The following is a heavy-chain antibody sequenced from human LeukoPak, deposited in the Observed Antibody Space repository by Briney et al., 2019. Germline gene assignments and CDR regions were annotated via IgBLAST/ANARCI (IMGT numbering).Heavy chain of an antibody. Sequence: GESLKISCKGFGYSFSTYWIGWVRQMPGKGLEWMGIIYPDDSDTRYRPSFQGQVTISVDKSISTAYLQWSSLKASDTAMYYCARLRVTTDYYMDVWGKGTTVTVSS. J-gene: IGHJ6*03. V-gene: IGHV5-51*01. CDR2: IYPDDSDT. CDR1: GYSFSTYW. D-gene: IGHD4-11*01. CDR3: ARLRVTTDYYMDV.